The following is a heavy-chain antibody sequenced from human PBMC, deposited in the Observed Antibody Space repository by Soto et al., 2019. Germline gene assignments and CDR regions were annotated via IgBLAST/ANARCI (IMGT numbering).Heavy chain of an antibody. V-gene: IGHV1-18*01. CDR3: ARELWVDMVATSSGAVAGSRDY. CDR1: GFTFTSYG. Sequence: QVQLVQSGAEVKKPGASVKVSCKASGFTFTSYGISWVRQAPVQGLEWMGWISGKNGDTNFAQKFQGRVTLTADTSTGTFSMEMRSLRSDDTAISYCARELWVDMVATSSGAVAGSRDYWGQGTRVTVSS. CDR2: ISGKNGDT. J-gene: IGHJ1*01. D-gene: IGHD5-12*01.